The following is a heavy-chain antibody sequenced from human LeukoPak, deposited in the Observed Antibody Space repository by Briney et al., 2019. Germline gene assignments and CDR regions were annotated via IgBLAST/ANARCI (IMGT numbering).Heavy chain of an antibody. Sequence: PSETLSLTCTVSGGSISSGDYYWSWIRQPPGKGLEWIGYIYYSGSTNYNPSLKSRVTISVDTSKNQFSLKLSSVTAADTAVYYCARHGVNYGTFDYWGQGTLVTVSS. V-gene: IGHV4-30-4*01. CDR1: GGSISSGDYY. J-gene: IGHJ4*02. CDR2: IYYSGST. CDR3: ARHGVNYGTFDY. D-gene: IGHD4/OR15-4a*01.